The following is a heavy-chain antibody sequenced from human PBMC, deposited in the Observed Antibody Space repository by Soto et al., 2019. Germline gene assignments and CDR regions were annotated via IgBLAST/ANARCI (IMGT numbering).Heavy chain of an antibody. Sequence: SSETLSLTCTVSGGSVSSGSYYWSWIRQPPGKGLEWIGYIYYSGSTNYNPSLKSRVTISVDTSKNQFSLKLSSVTAADTAVYYCARDPTPYYYGSGSAHWGQGTLVTVSS. V-gene: IGHV4-61*01. CDR2: IYYSGST. D-gene: IGHD3-10*01. CDR1: GGSVSSGSYY. J-gene: IGHJ4*02. CDR3: ARDPTPYYYGSGSAH.